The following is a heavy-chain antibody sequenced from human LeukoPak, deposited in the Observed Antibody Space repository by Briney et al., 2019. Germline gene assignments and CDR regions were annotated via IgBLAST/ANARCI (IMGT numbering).Heavy chain of an antibody. Sequence: GGSLRLSCAASGFTFSSYWMHWVRQAPGKGLVWVSRINSDGSSTNYADSVRGRFTISRDNAKNTLYLQMNSLRAEDTAVYYCARDSRALNYDFWSGRAYYFDYWGQGTLVTVSS. CDR2: INSDGSST. CDR3: ARDSRALNYDFWSGRAYYFDY. J-gene: IGHJ4*02. CDR1: GFTFSSYW. D-gene: IGHD3-3*01. V-gene: IGHV3-74*01.